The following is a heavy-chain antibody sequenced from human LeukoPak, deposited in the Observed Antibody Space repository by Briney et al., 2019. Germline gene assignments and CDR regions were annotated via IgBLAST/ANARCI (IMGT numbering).Heavy chain of an antibody. CDR3: ARRYYDILTGYYSFDY. CDR1: GGSISSGDYY. J-gene: IGHJ4*02. V-gene: IGHV4-30-4*01. Sequence: PSETLSLICTVSGGSISSGDYYWSWIRQPPGKGLEWIGYIYYSGSTYYNPSLKSRVTISVDTSKNQFSLKLSSVTAADTAVYYCARRYYDILTGYYSFDYWGQGTLVTVSS. D-gene: IGHD3-9*01. CDR2: IYYSGST.